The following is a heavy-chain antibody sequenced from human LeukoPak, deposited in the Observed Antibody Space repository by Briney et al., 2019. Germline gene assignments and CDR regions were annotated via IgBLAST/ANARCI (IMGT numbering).Heavy chain of an antibody. CDR1: GFTFSSYG. D-gene: IGHD2-8*02. Sequence: PGGSLRLSCAASGFTFSSYGMHWVRQAPGKGLEWVAVIYYDGSNKYYGDSAKGRFTISRDNYKKTLFLQMSSLRADDTAVYYCARDTGTGGVDYYYYGMDVWGQGTTVTVSS. CDR2: IYYDGSNK. CDR3: ARDTGTGGVDYYYYGMDV. J-gene: IGHJ6*02. V-gene: IGHV3-33*02.